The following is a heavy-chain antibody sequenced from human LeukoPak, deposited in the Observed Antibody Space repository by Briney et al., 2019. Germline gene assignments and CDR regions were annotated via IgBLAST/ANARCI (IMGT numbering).Heavy chain of an antibody. CDR1: GFTFSSYS. J-gene: IGHJ5*02. CDR3: ARDSPLIAAAGTWFDP. D-gene: IGHD6-13*01. Sequence: GGSLRLSCAASGFTFSSYSMNWVRQAPGKGLEWVAVISYDGSNKYYADSVKGRFTISRDNSKNTLYLQMNSLRAEDTAVYYCARDSPLIAAAGTWFDPWGQGTLVTVSS. CDR2: ISYDGSNK. V-gene: IGHV3-30*03.